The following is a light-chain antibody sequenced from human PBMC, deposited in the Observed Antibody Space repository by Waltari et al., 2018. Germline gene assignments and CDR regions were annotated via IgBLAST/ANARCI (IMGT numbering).Light chain of an antibody. Sequence: DIVMTQSPDSLAVSLGERATINCTPSQGVLYSSNSQNYLAWYQQKPGQPPKLLIYWASTRESGVPDRFSGSESGTDFTLTISSLQAEDVAVYYCQQYYSTPWTFGQGTKVEIK. J-gene: IGKJ1*01. CDR2: WAS. CDR3: QQYYSTPWT. CDR1: QGVLYSSNSQNY. V-gene: IGKV4-1*01.